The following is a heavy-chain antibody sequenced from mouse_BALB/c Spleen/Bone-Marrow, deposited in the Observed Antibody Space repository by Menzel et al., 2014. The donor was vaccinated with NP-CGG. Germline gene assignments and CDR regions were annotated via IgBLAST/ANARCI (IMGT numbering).Heavy chain of an antibody. D-gene: IGHD1-1*01. CDR3: ARRYYGSTFDY. CDR2: INPSSGYT. V-gene: IGHV1-4*01. J-gene: IGHJ2*01. Sequence: HVKQSGAELARPGASVKMSCKASGYTFTSYTVHWVKQRPGQGLEWIGYINPSSGYTNYNQKFKDKATLTADKSSSTAYMQLSSLTSEDSAVYYCARRYYGSTFDYWGQGTTLTVSS. CDR1: GYTFTSYT.